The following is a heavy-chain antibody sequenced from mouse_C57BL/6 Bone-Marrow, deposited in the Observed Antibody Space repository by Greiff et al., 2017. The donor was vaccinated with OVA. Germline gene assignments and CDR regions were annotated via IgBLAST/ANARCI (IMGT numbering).Heavy chain of an antibody. CDR1: GYTFTSYW. CDR3: ARGSHYDGFAY. Sequence: QVQLQQPGAELVKPGASVKLSCKASGYTFTSYWMQWVKQRPGQGLEWIGEIDPSDSYTNYNQKFKGKATLTVDTSSSTAYMQLSSLTSEDSAVYYCARGSHYDGFAYWGQGTLVTVSA. D-gene: IGHD1-2*01. J-gene: IGHJ3*01. V-gene: IGHV1-50*01. CDR2: IDPSDSYT.